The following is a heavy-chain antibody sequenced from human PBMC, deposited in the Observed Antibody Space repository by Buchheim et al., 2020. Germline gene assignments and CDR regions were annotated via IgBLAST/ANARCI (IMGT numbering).Heavy chain of an antibody. J-gene: IGHJ4*02. Sequence: EVYLLESGGGLVQPGGSLRLSCAASGFTFHTYAMSWVRQAPGKGLEWVSAVSGRGTTTHYADSVDGRFTISRDNSKDMLYLQMNSLRVDDTAVYYCAKDSGFDSAGLNHYWGQGTL. CDR3: AKDSGFDSAGLNHY. CDR1: GFTFHTYA. D-gene: IGHD2-15*01. V-gene: IGHV3-23*01. CDR2: VSGRGTTT.